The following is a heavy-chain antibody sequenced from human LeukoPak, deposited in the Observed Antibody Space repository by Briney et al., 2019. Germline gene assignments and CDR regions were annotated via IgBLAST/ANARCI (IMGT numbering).Heavy chain of an antibody. D-gene: IGHD6-13*01. Sequence: SGGSLRLSCAASGFTFSDYYMSWISQAPGKGLEGVSYISSSGSTIYYADSMKGRFTISRDNAKNSLYLQMNSLRAEDTAVYYCASKFWAAGRDYWGQGTLVTVSS. CDR1: GFTFSDYY. J-gene: IGHJ4*02. V-gene: IGHV3-11*04. CDR2: ISSSGSTI. CDR3: ASKFWAAGRDY.